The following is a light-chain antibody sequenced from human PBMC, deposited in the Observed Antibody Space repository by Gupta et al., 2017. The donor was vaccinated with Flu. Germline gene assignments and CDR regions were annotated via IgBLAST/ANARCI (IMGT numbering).Light chain of an antibody. CDR1: QSVRSY. CDR3: QQLSNWPPYT. CDR2: DAS. J-gene: IGKJ2*01. Sequence: RVLTQSPATLSLPPGERATLSCRASQSVRSYLAWYKQKQGQPPRLLIYDASNRDTGIPARFSGRGCGTDFTLTISSREPEDFAVYYCQQLSNWPPYTFGQGTKVEIK. V-gene: IGKV3-11*01.